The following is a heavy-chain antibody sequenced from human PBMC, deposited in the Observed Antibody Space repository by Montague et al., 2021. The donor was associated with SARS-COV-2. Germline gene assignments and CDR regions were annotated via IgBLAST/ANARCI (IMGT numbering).Heavy chain of an antibody. J-gene: IGHJ6*02. D-gene: IGHD2-2*01. Sequence: SETLSLTCTVSGGSISGYYWNWTRQPPGKGLEWIGYIYSSGSTNXNPSLKSRVTMSVDTSKNQLSLNLSSVTAADTAVYYCARDSLVASYYYYGVDVWGRGTTVTVAS. CDR3: ARDSLVASYYYYGVDV. CDR2: IYSSGST. CDR1: GGSISGYY. V-gene: IGHV4-59*13.